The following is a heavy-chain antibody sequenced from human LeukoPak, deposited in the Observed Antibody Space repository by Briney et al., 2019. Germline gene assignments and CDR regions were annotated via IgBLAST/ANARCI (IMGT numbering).Heavy chain of an antibody. V-gene: IGHV1-2*02. Sequence: ASVKVSCKASGYTFTGYYMHWVRQAPGQGLEWMGWINPNSGGTNYAQKFQGRVTMTRDTSISTAYMELSRLRSDDTAVYYCARDPRYSSGWYGPHFDNWGQGTLVTVSS. J-gene: IGHJ4*02. CDR1: GYTFTGYY. CDR3: ARDPRYSSGWYGPHFDN. D-gene: IGHD6-19*01. CDR2: INPNSGGT.